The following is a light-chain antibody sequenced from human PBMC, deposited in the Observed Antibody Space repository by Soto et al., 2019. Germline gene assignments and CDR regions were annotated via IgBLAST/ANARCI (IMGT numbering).Light chain of an antibody. CDR2: DAS. V-gene: IGKV3-11*01. CDR1: QTVSSY. CDR3: QQRKSWPPIT. J-gene: IGKJ5*01. Sequence: EIILTQSPDTVSLSPMEIATLSFMASQTVSSYLLWYQQKPGQAPRLLIYDASNRATGIPARFSGSGSGTDFTLTISSLEPEDFALYYCQQRKSWPPITFGQGTRL.